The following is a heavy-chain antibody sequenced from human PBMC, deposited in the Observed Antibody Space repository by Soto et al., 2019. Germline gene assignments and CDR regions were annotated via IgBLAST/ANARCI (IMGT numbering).Heavy chain of an antibody. D-gene: IGHD6-6*01. CDR1: GFTFSSYA. V-gene: IGHV3-23*01. CDR2: ISGSGGST. Sequence: GGSLRLSCAASGFTFSSYAMSWVRQAPGKGLEWVSAISGSGGSTYYADSVKGRFTISRDNSKNTLYLQMNSLRAEDTAVYYCAKASLYSSSAPGYYYYYMDVWGKGTTVTVSS. CDR3: AKASLYSSSAPGYYYYYMDV. J-gene: IGHJ6*03.